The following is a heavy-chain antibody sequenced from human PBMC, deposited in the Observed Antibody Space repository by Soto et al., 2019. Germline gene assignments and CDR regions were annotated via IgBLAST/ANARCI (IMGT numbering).Heavy chain of an antibody. CDR2: IYYSGTT. Sequence: QVPLQESDPGLVKPSQTLSLTCTVSGGSISSEGYYWSWFRQLPGKGLEWIGDIYYSGTTYHNPSLRSRLTISGDASKNQFSLKLSSVTAADTALYYCARGRGYSYGPYYFDYWGQGTLVTVSS. J-gene: IGHJ4*02. V-gene: IGHV4-31*03. CDR1: GGSISSEGYY. CDR3: ARGRGYSYGPYYFDY. D-gene: IGHD5-18*01.